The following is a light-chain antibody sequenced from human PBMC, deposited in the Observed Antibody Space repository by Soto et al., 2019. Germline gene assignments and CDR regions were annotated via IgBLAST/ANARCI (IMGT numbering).Light chain of an antibody. CDR1: QSISSN. Sequence: EIVMTQSPATLSVSPGERATLSCRASQSISSNLAWYQQKPGQVPRLLIYGASTRATGIPARFSGSGSGTEFTLTISSLQSEDFGVYYCQQYNNWPRTFGQGTKVDIK. CDR3: QQYNNWPRT. J-gene: IGKJ1*01. V-gene: IGKV3-15*01. CDR2: GAS.